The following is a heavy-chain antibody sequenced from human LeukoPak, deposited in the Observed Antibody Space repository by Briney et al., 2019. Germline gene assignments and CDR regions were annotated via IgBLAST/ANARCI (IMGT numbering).Heavy chain of an antibody. CDR3: AKATTAIVVDNFFDY. D-gene: IGHD3-22*01. Sequence: PGGSLRLSCAASGFTVSSNYMSWVRQAPGKGLEWVSVIYSGGSTYYADSVKGRFTISRDNSKNTLYLQMNSLRAEDTALYYCAKATTAIVVDNFFDYWGQGTLVSVSS. J-gene: IGHJ4*02. CDR2: IYSGGST. CDR1: GFTVSSNY. V-gene: IGHV3-66*01.